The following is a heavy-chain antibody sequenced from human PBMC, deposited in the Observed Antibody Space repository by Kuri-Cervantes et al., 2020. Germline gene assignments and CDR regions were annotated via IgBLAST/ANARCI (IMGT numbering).Heavy chain of an antibody. Sequence: GESLKISCAASGFTFSSYGMHWVRQAPGKGLEWVAVIWYDGSNKYYADSVKGRFTISRDNSKNTLYLQMNSLRAEDTAVYYCAREERTLAKTYYYYYYMDVWGKGTTVTVSS. CDR3: AREERTLAKTYYYYYYMDV. J-gene: IGHJ6*03. D-gene: IGHD5-12*01. V-gene: IGHV3-33*08. CDR1: GFTFSSYG. CDR2: IWYDGSNK.